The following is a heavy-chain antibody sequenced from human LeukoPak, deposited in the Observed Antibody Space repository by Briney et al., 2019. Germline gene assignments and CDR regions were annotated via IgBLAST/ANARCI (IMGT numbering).Heavy chain of an antibody. CDR1: GGSINGYY. V-gene: IGHV4-4*07. Sequence: PSETLSLTCTVSGGSINGYYWSWLRQPAGKGLEWFGRIYTSGSTNYNPSLKSRVTISVDTSKNQFSLKLSPVTAADTAVYYCAREPSGYYYDSSGHFDYWGQETLVTVSS. CDR2: IYTSGST. D-gene: IGHD3-22*01. J-gene: IGHJ4*02. CDR3: AREPSGYYYDSSGHFDY.